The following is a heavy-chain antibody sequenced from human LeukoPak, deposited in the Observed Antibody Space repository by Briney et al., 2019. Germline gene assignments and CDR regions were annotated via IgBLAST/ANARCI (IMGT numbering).Heavy chain of an antibody. Sequence: SETLSLTCAVYGGSFSGYYWSWIRQPPGKGLKWSGEINHSGSTNYNPSLKSRVTISVDTSKNQFSLKLSSVTAADTAVYYCARVYSSGWYYFDYWGQGTLVTVSS. V-gene: IGHV4-34*01. CDR1: GGSFSGYY. J-gene: IGHJ4*02. CDR2: INHSGST. CDR3: ARVYSSGWYYFDY. D-gene: IGHD6-19*01.